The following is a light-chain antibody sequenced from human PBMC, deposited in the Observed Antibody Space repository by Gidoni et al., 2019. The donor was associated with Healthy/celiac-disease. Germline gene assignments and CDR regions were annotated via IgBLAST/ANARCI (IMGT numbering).Light chain of an antibody. CDR3: QQSYSTPRWT. Sequence: DIQMTQSPSSLSASVGDRVTITCRASQSISSYLNWYQQKPGKDPKLLIYAASSLQSGVPSRFSGSGSGTDVTLTISSLQPEDFATYYCQQSYSTPRWTFGQGTKVEIK. J-gene: IGKJ1*01. V-gene: IGKV1-39*01. CDR2: AAS. CDR1: QSISSY.